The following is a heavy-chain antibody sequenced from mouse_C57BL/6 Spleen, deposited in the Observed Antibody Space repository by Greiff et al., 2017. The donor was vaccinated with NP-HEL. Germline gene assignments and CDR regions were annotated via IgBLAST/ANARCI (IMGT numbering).Heavy chain of an antibody. D-gene: IGHD1-1*01. CDR3: TTSYGSSPWFAY. CDR1: GFNIKDYY. Sequence: EVKLQESGAELVRPGASVKLSCTASGFNIKDYYMHWVKQRPEQGLEWIGRIDPEDGDTEYAPKFQGKATMTADTSSNTAYLQLSSLTSEDTAVYYCTTSYGSSPWFAYWGQGTLVTVSA. CDR2: IDPEDGDT. V-gene: IGHV14-1*01. J-gene: IGHJ3*01.